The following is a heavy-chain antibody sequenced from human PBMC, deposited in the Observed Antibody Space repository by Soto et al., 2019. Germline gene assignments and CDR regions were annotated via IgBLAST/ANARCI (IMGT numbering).Heavy chain of an antibody. J-gene: IGHJ6*02. CDR1: GDSIISSNYY. Sequence: PSETLSLTCNVSGDSIISSNYYWGWIRQPPGKGLEWIGSIYHSGSTYYNPSLKSRVTISVDTSKNQFSLKLSSVTAADTAVYYCARERARYSTLYYYYGMDVWGQGTTVTVSS. CDR2: IYHSGST. CDR3: ARERARYSTLYYYYGMDV. V-gene: IGHV4-39*07. D-gene: IGHD4-4*01.